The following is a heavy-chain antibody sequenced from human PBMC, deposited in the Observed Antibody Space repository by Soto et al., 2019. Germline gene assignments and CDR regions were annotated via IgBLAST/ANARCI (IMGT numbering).Heavy chain of an antibody. CDR3: ARVGGDDFGHSGGFHY. CDR1: GGSIRDYF. D-gene: IGHD4-17*01. Sequence: PSETLSLTCTVSGGSIRDYFWTWIRQPPGKGLEWIGYIYYSGLTNYNPSLKSRVSISVDTSKNHFSLQLRSVTAADTAVYYCARVGGDDFGHSGGFHYWGQGTILTLST. V-gene: IGHV4-59*01. CDR2: IYYSGLT. J-gene: IGHJ4*02.